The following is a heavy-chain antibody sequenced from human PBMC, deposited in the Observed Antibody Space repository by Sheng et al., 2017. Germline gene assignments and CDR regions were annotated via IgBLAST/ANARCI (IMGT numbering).Heavy chain of an antibody. D-gene: IGHD3-10*01. CDR3: ARDLTGYYGSGTVGNNWFDP. CDR1: GGTFSSYT. Sequence: QVQLVQSGAEVKKPGSSVKVSCKASGGTFSSYTISWVRQAPGQGLEWMGRIIPILGIANYAQKFQGRVTITADKSTSTAYMELSSLRSEDTAVYYCARDLTGYYGSGTVGNNWFDPLGPGNPGHRLL. CDR2: IIPILGIA. V-gene: IGHV1-69*08. J-gene: IGHJ5*02.